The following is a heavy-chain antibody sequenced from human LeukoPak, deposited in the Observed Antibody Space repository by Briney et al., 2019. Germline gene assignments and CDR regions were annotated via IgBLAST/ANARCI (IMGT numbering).Heavy chain of an antibody. CDR1: GGSFSGYY. D-gene: IGHD5-18*01. CDR3: ARGRRIQLWLRAFDI. Sequence: PSETLSLTCAVYGGSFSGYYWSWIRQPPGKGLEWIGEINHSGITNYNPSLKSRFTISVDTSKNQFSLKLSSVTAADTAVYYCARGRRIQLWLRAFDIWGQGTMVTVSS. J-gene: IGHJ3*02. CDR2: INHSGIT. V-gene: IGHV4-34*01.